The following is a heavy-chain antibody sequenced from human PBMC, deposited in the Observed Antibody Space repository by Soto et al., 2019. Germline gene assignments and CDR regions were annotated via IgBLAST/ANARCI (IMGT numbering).Heavy chain of an antibody. CDR3: ARDVVATNLFDP. Sequence: QVQLQQWGAGLLKPSETLSLTCAVYGGSFSGYYWSWIRQPPGKGLEWIGEINHSGSTNYNPSLKSRVTISVDTSKNPFSLKLSSVTAADTAVYYCARDVVATNLFDPWGQGTLVTVSS. D-gene: IGHD2-15*01. CDR2: INHSGST. CDR1: GGSFSGYY. V-gene: IGHV4-34*01. J-gene: IGHJ5*02.